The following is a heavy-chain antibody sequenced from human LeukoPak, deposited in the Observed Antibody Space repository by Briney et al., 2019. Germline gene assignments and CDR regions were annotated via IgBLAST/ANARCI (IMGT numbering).Heavy chain of an antibody. Sequence: GGSLRLSCAASGFTFSSYAMSWVRQAPGKGLEWVSAISGSGGSTYYADSVKGRFTISRDNSKNSLYLQMNSLRAEDTAVYYCARVVVVPAAAVSDAFDIWGQGTMVTVSS. J-gene: IGHJ3*02. CDR2: ISGSGGST. CDR3: ARVVVVPAAAVSDAFDI. CDR1: GFTFSSYA. V-gene: IGHV3-23*01. D-gene: IGHD2-2*01.